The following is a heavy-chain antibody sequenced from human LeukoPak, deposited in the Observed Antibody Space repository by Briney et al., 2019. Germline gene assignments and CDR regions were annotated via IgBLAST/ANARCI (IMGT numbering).Heavy chain of an antibody. V-gene: IGHV5-51*01. Sequence: GESLGISCKCSGFDFTAYGIAWVRQMPGKGLEWMGNIYPGGSNGRYSPSFQGQVTMSADKSITTVYLQWSSLKASDTAMYYCARHFHSAWFSFWGQGSLVTVSS. D-gene: IGHD3-9*01. CDR3: ARHFHSAWFSF. J-gene: IGHJ4*02. CDR2: IYPGGSNG. CDR1: GFDFTAYG.